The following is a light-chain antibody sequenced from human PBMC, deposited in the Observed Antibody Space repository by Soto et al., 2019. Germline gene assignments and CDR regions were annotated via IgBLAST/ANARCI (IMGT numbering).Light chain of an antibody. J-gene: IGKJ1*01. CDR3: QQRSDWT. V-gene: IGKV3-11*01. CDR2: DAS. Sequence: EIVLTHSPATLSLSPGERATLSCRASQSVSSYLAWYQQKPGQAPRLLIYDASNRATGIPARFSGSGSGTDFTLTISSLEHEDFAVYYCQQRSDWTFGQGTKVEIK. CDR1: QSVSSY.